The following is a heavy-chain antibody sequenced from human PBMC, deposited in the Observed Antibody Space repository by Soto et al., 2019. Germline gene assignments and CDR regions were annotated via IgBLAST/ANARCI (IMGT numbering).Heavy chain of an antibody. CDR1: GYSFTGYW. CDR2: VYPGDSDT. Sequence: PGESLKISCKGSGYSFTGYWIGWVRQMPGKGLKWMVIVYPGDSDTKYSPSFQGQVTISADKSISTAYLQWSSLKASDTAMYYCARHDGTTVDYCGQGTLVTVSS. J-gene: IGHJ4*02. CDR3: ARHDGTTVDY. V-gene: IGHV5-51*01.